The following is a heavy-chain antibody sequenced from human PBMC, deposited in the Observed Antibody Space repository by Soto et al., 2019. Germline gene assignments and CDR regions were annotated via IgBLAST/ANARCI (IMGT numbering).Heavy chain of an antibody. Sequence: VQLVESGGGVVQPGRSLRLSCAASGFTFSSYGMHWVRQAPGKGLEWVAVIWYDGSNKYYADSVKGRFTISRDNSKNTLYLQMNSLRAEDTAVYYCARAAAAGRGQYYYYYGMDVWGQGTTVTVSS. V-gene: IGHV3-33*01. J-gene: IGHJ6*02. CDR1: GFTFSSYG. CDR2: IWYDGSNK. CDR3: ARAAAAGRGQYYYYYGMDV. D-gene: IGHD6-13*01.